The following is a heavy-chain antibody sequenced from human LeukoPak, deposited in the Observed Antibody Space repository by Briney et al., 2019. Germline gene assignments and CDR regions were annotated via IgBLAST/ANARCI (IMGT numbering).Heavy chain of an antibody. CDR3: ARRNDFGI. CDR1: GGSISGDH. J-gene: IGHJ3*02. Sequence: SETLSLTCTVSGGSISGDHWNWIRQPPGKGLEWIGCIYYSGNTNYNPSLKSRVTISVDTSKNQFSLKLSSVTAADTAVYYCARRNDFGIWGQGTMVTVSS. CDR2: IYYSGNT. V-gene: IGHV4-59*08.